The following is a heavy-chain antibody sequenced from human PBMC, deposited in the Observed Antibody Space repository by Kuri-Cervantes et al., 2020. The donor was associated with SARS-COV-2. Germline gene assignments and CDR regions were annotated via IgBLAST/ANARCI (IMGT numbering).Heavy chain of an antibody. V-gene: IGHV3-23*01. J-gene: IGHJ4*02. CDR3: VKDSRVYYFDY. Sequence: GESLKISCTASRFTFNTYAMSWVRQAPGKGLEWVSGISGSGANTYYADSVKGWFTISRDNSKNTLYLQMNSLRAEDTAVYYCVKDSRVYYFDYWGQGTLVTVSS. D-gene: IGHD2/OR15-2a*01. CDR1: RFTFNTYA. CDR2: ISGSGANT.